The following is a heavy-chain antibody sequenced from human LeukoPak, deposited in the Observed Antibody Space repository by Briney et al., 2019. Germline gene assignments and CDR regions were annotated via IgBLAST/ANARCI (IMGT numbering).Heavy chain of an antibody. CDR2: IYSAGST. Sequence: SETLSLTCTVSGGSISNYYWSWIRQPAGKGLEWIGRIYSAGSTNYNPSLTSRLTLSQDTSKNQFYLRLTSVTAADTAVYYCARDGGGYRNFDYWGQGTLVTVSS. CDR1: GGSISNYY. CDR3: ARDGGGYRNFDY. J-gene: IGHJ4*02. V-gene: IGHV4-4*07. D-gene: IGHD3-22*01.